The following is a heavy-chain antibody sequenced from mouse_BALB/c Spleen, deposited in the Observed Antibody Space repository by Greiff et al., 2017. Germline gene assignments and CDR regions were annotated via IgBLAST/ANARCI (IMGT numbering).Heavy chain of an antibody. J-gene: IGHJ4*01. V-gene: IGHV1S29*02. CDR3: ARKGLGNYYAMDY. D-gene: IGHD4-1*01. CDR1: GYTFTDYN. CDR2: IYPYNGGT. Sequence: VQLQQSGPELVKPGASVKISCKASGYTFTDYNMHWVKQSHGKSLEWIGYIYPYNGGTGYNQKFKSKATLTVDNSSSTAYMELRSLTSEDSAVYYCARKGLGNYYAMDYWGQGTSVTVSS.